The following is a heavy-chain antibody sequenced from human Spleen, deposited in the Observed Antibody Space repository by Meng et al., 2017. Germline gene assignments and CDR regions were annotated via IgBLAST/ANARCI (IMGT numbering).Heavy chain of an antibody. V-gene: IGHV4-59*06. CDR3: ARRNDLGNWFDP. CDR2: IYNSGST. Sequence: QGQLPQWGAGLLKPSETLSPTCCVSGGSFSDYYWSWIRQPPGKGLEWIGYIYNSGSTYYNPSLKSRVTISVDTSKNQFSLNLSSVTAADTAVYYCARRNDLGNWFDPWGQGTLVTVSS. D-gene: IGHD3-16*01. CDR1: GGSFSDYY. J-gene: IGHJ5*02.